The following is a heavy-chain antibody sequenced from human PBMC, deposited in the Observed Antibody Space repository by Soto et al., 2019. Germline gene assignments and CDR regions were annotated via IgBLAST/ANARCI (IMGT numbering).Heavy chain of an antibody. Sequence: GGSLRLSRAASGFIFRSYGMSWVRQAPGKGLEWVSAISGSGGSTYYSDSVKGRVTISKDNSKNTLYRQMNSLRDEDTAVYYCAKSLSLIVPWWHLTYSFLSWGLGT. CDR1: GFIFRSYG. CDR3: AKSLSLIVPWWHLTYSFLS. D-gene: IGHD3-16*02. V-gene: IGHV3-23*01. J-gene: IGHJ5*02. CDR2: ISGSGGST.